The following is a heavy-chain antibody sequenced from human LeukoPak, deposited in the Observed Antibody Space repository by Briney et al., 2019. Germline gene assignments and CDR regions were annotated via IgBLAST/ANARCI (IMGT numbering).Heavy chain of an antibody. V-gene: IGHV3-7*05. CDR2: IKPDSSEK. J-gene: IGHJ4*02. CDR3: ARIGRDYGDYFDY. CDR1: GFSFSSSW. Sequence: PGGSLRLSCAASGFSFSSSWMSWVRQAPGKEMEWAANIKPDSSEKHYVDSVKGRFTISRDNAKNSLFLQMDSLRAGDTAVYYCARIGRDYGDYFDYWGQGTLVTVSS. D-gene: IGHD4-17*01.